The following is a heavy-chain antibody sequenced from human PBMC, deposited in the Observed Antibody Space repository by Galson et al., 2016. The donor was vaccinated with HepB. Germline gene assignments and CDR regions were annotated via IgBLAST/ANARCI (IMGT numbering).Heavy chain of an antibody. D-gene: IGHD3-22*01. J-gene: IGHJ4*02. Sequence: SLRLSCAASGFTFSSYAMHWVRQAPGKGLEWVAMMSYDGGKKYYADSVKGRFTISRDNSENTLYLQMSSLGPEDTAGYYCVRGDSSGYYSGSRGFDNWGQGALVTVSS. CDR1: GFTFSSYA. CDR3: VRGDSSGYYSGSRGFDN. V-gene: IGHV3-30*04. CDR2: MSYDGGKK.